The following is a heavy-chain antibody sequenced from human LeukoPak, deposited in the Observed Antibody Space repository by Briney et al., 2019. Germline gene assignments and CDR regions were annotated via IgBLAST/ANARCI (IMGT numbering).Heavy chain of an antibody. CDR1: GYTFTSYY. D-gene: IGHD7-27*01. J-gene: IGHJ3*02. V-gene: IGHV1-2*02. CDR3: ARDSPGEGGAFDI. CDR2: INPNSGGT. Sequence: GASVKVSCKASGYTFTSYYMHWVRQAPGQGLEWMGWINPNSGGTNYAQKFQGRVTMTRDTSISTAYMELSRLRSDDTAVYYCARDSPGEGGAFDIWGQGTMVTVSS.